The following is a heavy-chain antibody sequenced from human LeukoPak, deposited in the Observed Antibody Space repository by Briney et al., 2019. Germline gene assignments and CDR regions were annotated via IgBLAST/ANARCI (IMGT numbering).Heavy chain of an antibody. Sequence: PGGSLRLSCTASGFTFSTYWMSWVRQPPGKGLEWVANIRPDGSGKYYVDSVKGRFTISRDNAKNSLFLQMNSLRVDDTAVYYCARRGRGVFDYWGQGTLVTVSS. J-gene: IGHJ4*02. CDR2: IRPDGSGK. CDR3: ARRGRGVFDY. V-gene: IGHV3-7*01. D-gene: IGHD5-24*01. CDR1: GFTFSTYW.